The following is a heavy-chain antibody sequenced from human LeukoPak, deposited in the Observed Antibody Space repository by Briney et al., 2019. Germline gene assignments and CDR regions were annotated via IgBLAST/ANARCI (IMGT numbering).Heavy chain of an antibody. J-gene: IGHJ4*02. CDR1: GYSIRSGYH. CDR3: ARVDYGDDSPFDS. V-gene: IGHV4-38-2*01. D-gene: IGHD4-17*01. CDR2: IYHSGNT. Sequence: SETLSLTCAVSGYSIRSGYHWGWIRQPPGKGLEWMGIIYHSGNTFYNPSLKSRVTISVDTSKNQFFLNLTSVAAADTAVYYCARVDYGDDSPFDSWGQGTLDTVSS.